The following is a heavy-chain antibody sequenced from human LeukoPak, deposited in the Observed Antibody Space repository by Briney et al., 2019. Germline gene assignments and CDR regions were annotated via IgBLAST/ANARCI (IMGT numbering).Heavy chain of an antibody. Sequence: GGSLRLSCAASGFTFSSYSMNWVRQAPGKGLEWVSSISSSSYIYYADSVKGRFTISRDNAKNSLYLQMNSLRAEDTAVYYCARQDFGVVTAFDYWGQGTLVTVSS. CDR2: ISSSSYI. CDR3: ARQDFGVVTAFDY. CDR1: GFTFSSYS. J-gene: IGHJ4*02. D-gene: IGHD3-3*01. V-gene: IGHV3-21*01.